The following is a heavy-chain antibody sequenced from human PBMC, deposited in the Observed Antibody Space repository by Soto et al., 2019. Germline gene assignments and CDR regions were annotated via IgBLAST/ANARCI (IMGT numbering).Heavy chain of an antibody. CDR1: GYTFTSYA. J-gene: IGHJ3*02. Sequence: ASVKVSCKASGYTFTSYAMHWVRQAPGQRHEWMGWINAGNGNTKYSQKFQGRVTITRDTSASTAYMELSSLRSEDTAVYYCARDLGGGYDLNAFDIWGQGTMVTVSS. CDR3: ARDLGGGYDLNAFDI. V-gene: IGHV1-3*01. D-gene: IGHD5-12*01. CDR2: INAGNGNT.